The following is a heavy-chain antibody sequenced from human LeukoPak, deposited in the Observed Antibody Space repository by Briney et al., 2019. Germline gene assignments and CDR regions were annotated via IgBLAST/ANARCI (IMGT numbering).Heavy chain of an antibody. CDR3: ARDSGMVRGTVDY. CDR1: GYTFTDYY. CDR2: INPSGGST. Sequence: ASVKVSCKASGYTFTDYYMYWARQAPGQGLEWMGIINPSGGSTSYAQKFQGRVTMTRDTSTSTVYMELSSLRSEDTAVYYCARDSGMVRGTVDYWGQGTLVTVSS. J-gene: IGHJ4*02. V-gene: IGHV1-46*01. D-gene: IGHD3-10*01.